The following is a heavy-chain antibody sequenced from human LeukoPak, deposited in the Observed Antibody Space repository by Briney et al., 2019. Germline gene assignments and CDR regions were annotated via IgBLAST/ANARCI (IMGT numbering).Heavy chain of an antibody. J-gene: IGHJ3*02. CDR3: ARDPTDSSAMVPEGAFDI. CDR2: ISYDGSNK. CDR1: GFTFSSYA. D-gene: IGHD6-19*01. V-gene: IGHV3-30*04. Sequence: GGSLRLSCAASGFTFSSYAMHWVRQAPGKGLEWVAVISYDGSNKYYADSVKGRFTISRDNSKNTLYLQMNSLRAEDTAVYYCARDPTDSSAMVPEGAFDIWGQGTMVTVSS.